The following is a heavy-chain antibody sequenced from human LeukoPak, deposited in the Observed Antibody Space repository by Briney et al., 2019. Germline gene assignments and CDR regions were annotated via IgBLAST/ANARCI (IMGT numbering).Heavy chain of an antibody. Sequence: KPSETLSLTCTVSGGSISSYDWSWIRQPAGKGLEWIGRIFASGSTNYNPSLKSRVTMSVDTSKNQSSLKLTSVTAADTAVYYCTRYDVYYYDMDVWGQGTTVTVSS. CDR2: IFASGST. J-gene: IGHJ6*02. CDR1: GGSISSYD. CDR3: TRYDVYYYDMDV. D-gene: IGHD1-1*01. V-gene: IGHV4-4*07.